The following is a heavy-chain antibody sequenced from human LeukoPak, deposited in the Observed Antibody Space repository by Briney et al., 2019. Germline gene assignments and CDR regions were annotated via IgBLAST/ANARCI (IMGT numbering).Heavy chain of an antibody. CDR1: GFSFSNHG. D-gene: IGHD3-10*01. CDR2: IWDDGNNK. CDR3: ARDSYQDYYGRFDP. Sequence: GGSLRLSCAASGFSFSNHGMHWVRQAPGKRLEWMAVIWDDGNNKRYANSVNGRFTISRDNSENTLYLQMNGLTAEDTAMYYCARDSYQDYYGRFDPWGQGTLVIVSS. J-gene: IGHJ5*02. V-gene: IGHV3-33*01.